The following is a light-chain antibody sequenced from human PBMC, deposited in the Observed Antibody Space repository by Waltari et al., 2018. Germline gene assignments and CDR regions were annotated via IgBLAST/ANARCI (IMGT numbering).Light chain of an antibody. CDR1: QSVLFSSNNKDF. J-gene: IGKJ1*01. CDR2: WAS. Sequence: DIVMTQSPDSLAVSLGERATINCKSSQSVLFSSNNKDFVAWHQQKPGRPPKLLIYWASTRYSGVPARFSASGSGTNFTLTISSLQAEDVAVYYCHKHFKGPWTFGRGTQVEIK. V-gene: IGKV4-1*01. CDR3: HKHFKGPWT.